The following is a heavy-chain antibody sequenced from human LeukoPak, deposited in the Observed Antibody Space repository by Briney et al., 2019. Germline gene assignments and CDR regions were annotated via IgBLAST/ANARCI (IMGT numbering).Heavy chain of an antibody. Sequence: GGSLRLSCAASGFTFSSYSMNWVRQAPGKGLEWVSYISSSGRTIYYADSVKGRFTISRDNAKNSLYLQMNSLRVEDRAIYYCATVTYGRLDYRGQGTLVTVSS. CDR3: ATVTYGRLDY. D-gene: IGHD3-10*01. CDR1: GFTFSSYS. V-gene: IGHV3-48*04. CDR2: ISSSGRTI. J-gene: IGHJ4*02.